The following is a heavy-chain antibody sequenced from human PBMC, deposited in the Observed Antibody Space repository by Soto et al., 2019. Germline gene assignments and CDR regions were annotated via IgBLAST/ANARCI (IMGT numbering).Heavy chain of an antibody. D-gene: IGHD2-15*01. Sequence: QLQLQESGPGLVKPSETLSLTCTVSGGSISSSSYYWGWIRQPPGKGLEWIGSIYYSGSTYYNPSLKSRVTISVDTSKNQFSLKLSSVTAADTVVYYCAGGLCSGGSCSVDYWGQGTLVTVSS. J-gene: IGHJ4*02. CDR3: AGGLCSGGSCSVDY. CDR2: IYYSGST. V-gene: IGHV4-39*01. CDR1: GGSISSSSYY.